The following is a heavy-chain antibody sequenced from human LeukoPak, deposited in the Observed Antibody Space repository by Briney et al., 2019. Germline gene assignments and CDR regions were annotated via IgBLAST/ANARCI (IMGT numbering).Heavy chain of an antibody. D-gene: IGHD3-10*01. CDR2: ISSSGSTI. CDR1: GFTFSSYE. Sequence: GGSLRLSCAASGFTFSSYEMNWVRQAPGKGLEWVSYISSSGSTIYYADSVKGRFTISRDNAKNSLYLQMNSLRAEDTAVYYVARDVFWLGEGPDYYFYKDVGGKGPRVPV. V-gene: IGHV3-48*03. CDR3: ARDVFWLGEGPDYYFYKDV. J-gene: IGHJ6*03.